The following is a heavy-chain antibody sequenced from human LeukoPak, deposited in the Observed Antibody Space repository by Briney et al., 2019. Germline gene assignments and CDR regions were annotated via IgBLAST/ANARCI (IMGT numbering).Heavy chain of an antibody. J-gene: IGHJ4*02. V-gene: IGHV3-23*01. D-gene: IGHD6-19*01. CDR2: IRTRGGST. Sequence: GGSLRLSCAASLLTFISYATSWVRHPPQHGLEWVSPIRTRGGSTYYADSVKGRFTISRDKSKNTLCLQMNSRRVEGTAAYYCAQVRAPSGWFHSAYWGPRTLVSASS. CDR1: LLTFISYA. CDR3: AQVRAPSGWFHSAY.